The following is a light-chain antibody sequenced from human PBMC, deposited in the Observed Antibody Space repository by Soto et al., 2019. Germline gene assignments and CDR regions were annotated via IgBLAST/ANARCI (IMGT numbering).Light chain of an antibody. CDR1: RSDVGSGSHNL. CDR2: EGT. J-gene: IGLJ1*01. Sequence: QSALTQPASVSGSPGQSITISCTGTRSDVGSGSHNLVSWYRQRPGTAPKLMIYEGTKRPSGVSNRFSGSKSGYTASLTISGLQAEDEADYYCCSYAGSSAYVFGTGTKVTVL. CDR3: CSYAGSSAYV. V-gene: IGLV2-23*01.